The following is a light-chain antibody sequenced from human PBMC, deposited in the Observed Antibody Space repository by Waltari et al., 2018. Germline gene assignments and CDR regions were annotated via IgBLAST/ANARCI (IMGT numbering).Light chain of an antibody. V-gene: IGLV3-21*02. CDR2: EDR. Sequence: SYVLTQPPSVSVALGSTSRILCGGNNIGGDSLHWYQQKPGQPPVWVVHEDRERPSGNLERRAGNRPGNTAALIINGVEVGDEDDYYCQVLDSTREHGVFGGGTRLNVL. J-gene: IGLJ3*02. CDR3: QVLDSTREHGV. CDR1: NIGGDS.